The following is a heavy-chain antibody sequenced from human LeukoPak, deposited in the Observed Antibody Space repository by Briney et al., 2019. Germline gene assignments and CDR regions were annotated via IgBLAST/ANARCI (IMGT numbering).Heavy chain of an antibody. Sequence: SETLSLTCTVSGGSISNYFWSWVRQPAGKGLEWIGRIYSTGRSDYNPSLKSRITMSVDTSKNQFSLKLRSVTAADTAVYYCARVTGYTIEDYFDYWGQGTLVTVSS. D-gene: IGHD3-9*01. CDR2: IYSTGRS. J-gene: IGHJ4*02. CDR3: ARVTGYTIEDYFDY. CDR1: GGSISNYF. V-gene: IGHV4-4*07.